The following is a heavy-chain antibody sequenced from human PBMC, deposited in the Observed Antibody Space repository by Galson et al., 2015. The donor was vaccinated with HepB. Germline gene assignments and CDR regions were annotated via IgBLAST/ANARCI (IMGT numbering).Heavy chain of an antibody. Sequence: QSGAEVKKPGESLRISCQGSGYRFTSYRINWVRQMPGKGLEWMGSIDPGDPYINYSPSFQGHVTISIDKSTSTAYLQWSSLKASDTAIYYCARRRGVLRFCGLADTPEYYMDVWGKGTTVTVSS. D-gene: IGHD3-3*01. CDR3: ARRRGVLRFCGLADTPEYYMDV. J-gene: IGHJ6*03. V-gene: IGHV5-10-1*01. CDR2: IDPGDPYI. CDR1: GYRFTSYR.